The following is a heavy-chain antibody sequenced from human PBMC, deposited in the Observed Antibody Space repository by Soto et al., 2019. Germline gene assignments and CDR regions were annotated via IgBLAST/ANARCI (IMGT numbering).Heavy chain of an antibody. CDR1: GYIFTDFG. J-gene: IGHJ5*02. Sequence: ASVKVSCKASGYIFTDFGIHWVRQAPGQRLEWLGWIISVNDKTLYSPKFQGRLAITRDTSANTAYMDLYSLRSDDTAVYYCARASIAVAGTSVTVWFDPWGQGTLVTVSS. CDR2: IISVNDKT. CDR3: ARASIAVAGTSVTVWFDP. D-gene: IGHD6-19*01. V-gene: IGHV1-3*01.